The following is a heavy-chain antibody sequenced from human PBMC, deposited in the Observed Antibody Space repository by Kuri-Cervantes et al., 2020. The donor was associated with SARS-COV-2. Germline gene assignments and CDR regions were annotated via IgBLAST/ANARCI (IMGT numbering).Heavy chain of an antibody. CDR1: GYTFTNYG. D-gene: IGHD7-27*01. V-gene: IGHV1-18*04. CDR2: ANGYNDNT. CDR3: ARAELTGIDY. J-gene: IGHJ4*02. Sequence: ASVKVSCKASGYTFTNYGISWVRQAPGQGLEWMGWANGYNDNTKYAQKLQGRVTMTTDTSTSTAYMELRSLRSEDTAVYYCARAELTGIDYWGQGTLVTVSS.